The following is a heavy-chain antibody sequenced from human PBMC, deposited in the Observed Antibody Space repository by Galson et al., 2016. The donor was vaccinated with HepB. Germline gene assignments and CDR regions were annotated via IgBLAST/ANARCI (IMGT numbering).Heavy chain of an antibody. Sequence: FLRLSCAASGFTFSSYAMNWVRQAPGKGLEWLSYISSSSRTTYYADSVKGRFTISRDNAKNSLYLQMNSLRDEDTAVYYCAREHPLPGYTSSWYSGICDYWGRGTLVTVSS. J-gene: IGHJ4*02. V-gene: IGHV3-48*02. D-gene: IGHD6-13*01. CDR1: GFTFSSYA. CDR3: AREHPLPGYTSSWYSGICDY. CDR2: ISSSSRTT.